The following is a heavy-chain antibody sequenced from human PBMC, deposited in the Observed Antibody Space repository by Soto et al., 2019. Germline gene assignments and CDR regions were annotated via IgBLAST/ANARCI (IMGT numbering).Heavy chain of an antibody. D-gene: IGHD3-3*01. CDR2: IDTSGST. V-gene: IGHV4-4*07. CDR1: GGSIGNYY. Sequence: SETLSLTCTVSGGSIGNYYCNWIRQPAGKGLEWIGRIDTSGSTNYNPSLKSRVTMSVDTSKQEFSLKLSSVTAADTALYYCARGGQDFWSGPFDYWGRGALVTVSS. J-gene: IGHJ4*02. CDR3: ARGGQDFWSGPFDY.